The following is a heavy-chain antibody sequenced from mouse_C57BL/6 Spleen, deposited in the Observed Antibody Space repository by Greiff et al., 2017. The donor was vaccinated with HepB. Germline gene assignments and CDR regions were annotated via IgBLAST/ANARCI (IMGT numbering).Heavy chain of an antibody. J-gene: IGHJ4*01. CDR2: ISSGGSYT. V-gene: IGHV5-6*01. D-gene: IGHD1-1*01. CDR1: GFTFSSYG. CDR3: ARYYGSSYGRGVMDY. Sequence: EVQRVESGGDLVKPGGSLKLSCAASGFTFSSYGMSWVRQTPDKRLEWVATISSGGSYTYYPDSVKGRFTISRDNAKNTLYLQMSSLKSEDTAMYYCARYYGSSYGRGVMDYWGQGTSVTVSS.